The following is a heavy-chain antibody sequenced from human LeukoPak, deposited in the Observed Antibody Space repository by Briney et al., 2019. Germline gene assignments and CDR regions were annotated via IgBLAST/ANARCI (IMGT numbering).Heavy chain of an antibody. CDR2: IYYSGST. CDR3: ARDTTPYDSSGAFDI. V-gene: IGHV4-59*01. D-gene: IGHD3-22*01. Sequence: PSETLSLTCAVYGGSFSSYYWSWIRQPPGKGLEWIGYIYYSGSTNYNPSLKSRVTISVDTSKNQFSLKLSSVTAADTAVYYCARDTTPYDSSGAFDIWGQGTMVTVSS. CDR1: GGSFSSYY. J-gene: IGHJ3*02.